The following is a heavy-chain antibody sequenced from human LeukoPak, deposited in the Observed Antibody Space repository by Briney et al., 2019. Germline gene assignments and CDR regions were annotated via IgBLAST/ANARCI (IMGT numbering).Heavy chain of an antibody. J-gene: IGHJ4*02. D-gene: IGHD3-10*01. CDR1: GGSISSSSYY. CDR2: INHSGST. CDR3: ARAPMVRGRLIDY. V-gene: IGHV4-39*07. Sequence: SETLSLTCTVSGGSISSSSYYWGWIRQPPGKGLEWIGEINHSGSTNYNPSLKSRVTISVDTSKNQFSLKLSSVTAADTAVYYCARAPMVRGRLIDYWGQGTLVTVSS.